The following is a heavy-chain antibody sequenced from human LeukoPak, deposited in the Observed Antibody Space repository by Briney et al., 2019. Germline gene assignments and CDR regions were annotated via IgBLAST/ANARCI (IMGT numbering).Heavy chain of an antibody. CDR2: ISAYNGNT. D-gene: IGHD2-2*01. CDR1: GYTFTSYG. V-gene: IGHV1-18*01. Sequence: ASVKVSCKASGYTFTSYGISWVRQAPGQGLEWMGWISAYNGNTNYAQKLQGRVTMTTDTSTSTAYMELRSLRSDETAVYYCARDYPENAGIVVVPAAMFDYWGQGTLVTVSS. CDR3: ARDYPENAGIVVVPAAMFDY. J-gene: IGHJ4*02.